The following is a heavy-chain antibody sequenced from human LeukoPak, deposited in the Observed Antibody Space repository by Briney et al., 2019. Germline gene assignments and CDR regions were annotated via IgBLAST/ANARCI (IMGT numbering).Heavy chain of an antibody. V-gene: IGHV1-2*02. CDR3: ARANALYCSSTSCLFDY. CDR2: INPNGGGT. CDR1: GYTFTDYY. D-gene: IGHD2-2*01. Sequence: ASVKLSCTASGYTFTDYYIHWVRQAPGQGLEWMAWINPNGGGTYYAQNFHDRITLTRDTSISTAYMELSRLRSDDTAIYYCARANALYCSSTSCLFDYWGQGTLVTVSS. J-gene: IGHJ4*02.